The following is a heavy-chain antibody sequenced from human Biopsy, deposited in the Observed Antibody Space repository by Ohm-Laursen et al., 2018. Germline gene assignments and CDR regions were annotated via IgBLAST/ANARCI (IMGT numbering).Heavy chain of an antibody. J-gene: IGHJ5*02. D-gene: IGHD2-2*02. Sequence: SLRLSCTASGFTFSNSAMSWVRQAPGKGLEWVGRIRSKPDGGIAEYTAPVKGRFTISRDDSENTVFLQMTSLKTEDTAVYYCTTDLAGYCSSTSCYKAIEFDPWGQGTLVTVSS. CDR1: GFTFSNSA. V-gene: IGHV3-15*01. CDR3: TTDLAGYCSSTSCYKAIEFDP. CDR2: IRSKPDGGIA.